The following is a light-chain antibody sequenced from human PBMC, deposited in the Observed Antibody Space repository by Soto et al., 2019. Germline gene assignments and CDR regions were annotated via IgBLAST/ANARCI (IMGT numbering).Light chain of an antibody. Sequence: QSALTQPASVSGSPGQSITISCTGTSSDVGGYNYVSWYQQHPGKAPKLMIYDVSYRPSGVSNRFSGSKSGNTASLTISGLQAEDEADYYCSSYTSSSTLVFGGGTKLTGL. V-gene: IGLV2-14*01. CDR2: DVS. CDR1: SSDVGGYNY. CDR3: SSYTSSSTLV. J-gene: IGLJ2*01.